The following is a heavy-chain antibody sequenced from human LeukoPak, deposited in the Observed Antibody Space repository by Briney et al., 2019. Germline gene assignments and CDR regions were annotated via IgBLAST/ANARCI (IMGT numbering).Heavy chain of an antibody. CDR2: IYYSGST. CDR3: ARAETLLDTAMAYYFDY. V-gene: IGHV4-39*07. J-gene: IGHJ4*02. CDR1: GGSIRSSTDY. D-gene: IGHD5-18*01. Sequence: SETLSLTCTVSGGSIRSSTDYWGWIRQPPGKELEWIGSIYYSGSTNYNPSLKSRVTISVDTSKNQFSLKLSSVTAADTAVYYCARAETLLDTAMAYYFDYWGQGTLVTVSS.